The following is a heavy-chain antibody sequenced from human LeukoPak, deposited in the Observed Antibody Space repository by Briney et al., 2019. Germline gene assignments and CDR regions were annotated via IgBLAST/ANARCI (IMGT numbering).Heavy chain of an antibody. CDR3: AGTTFGVVMGYYYYYMDV. J-gene: IGHJ6*03. D-gene: IGHD3-3*01. CDR1: GGSFSGYY. Sequence: PSETLCLTCAVYGGSFSGYYWSWIRQPPGKGLEWIGEINHSGSTNYNPSLKSRVTISVDTSKNQFSLKLSSVTAADTAVYYCAGTTFGVVMGYYYYYMDVWGKGTTVTVSS. V-gene: IGHV4-34*01. CDR2: INHSGST.